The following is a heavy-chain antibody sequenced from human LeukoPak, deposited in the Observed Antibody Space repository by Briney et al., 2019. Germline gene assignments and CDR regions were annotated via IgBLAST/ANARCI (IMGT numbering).Heavy chain of an antibody. D-gene: IGHD1-26*01. CDR2: TYETGST. V-gene: IGHV4-30-2*01. J-gene: IGHJ3*01. CDR3: ARGWAYLRVFDF. Sequence: PSETLSLTCAVSGGSISSGGYSWSWIRQPPGKGLEWIGYTYETGSTYYNPSLKSRVIMSVDRLKNQFSLKLSSVTAADTAVYFCARGWAYLRVFDFWGQGTMVTVSS. CDR1: GGSISSGGYS.